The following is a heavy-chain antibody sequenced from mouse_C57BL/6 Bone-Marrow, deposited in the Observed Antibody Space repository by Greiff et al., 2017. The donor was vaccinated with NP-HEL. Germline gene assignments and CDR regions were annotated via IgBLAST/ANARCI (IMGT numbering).Heavy chain of an antibody. D-gene: IGHD2-3*01. CDR3: ARRDGYSGGFAY. Sequence: EVKLQESGPGLVKPSQSLSLTCSVTGYSITSGYYWNWIRQFPGNKLEWMGYISYDGSNNYNPSLKNRISITRDTSKNQFFLKLNSVTTEDTATYYCARRDGYSGGFAYWGQGTLVTVSA. CDR2: ISYDGSN. V-gene: IGHV3-6*01. CDR1: GYSITSGYY. J-gene: IGHJ3*01.